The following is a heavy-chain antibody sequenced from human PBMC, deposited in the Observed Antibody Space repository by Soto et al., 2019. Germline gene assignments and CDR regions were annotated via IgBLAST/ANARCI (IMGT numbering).Heavy chain of an antibody. D-gene: IGHD6-19*01. V-gene: IGHV3-30*18. CDR2: ISYDGSNK. J-gene: IGHJ4*02. CDR3: AKDSPGVAGTGLDD. Sequence: PGGSLRLSCAASGFTFSSYGMHWVRQAPGKGLEWVAVISYDGSNKYYADSVKGRFTISRDNSKNTLYLQMNSLRAEDTAVYYCAKDSPGVAGTGLDDWGQGTRVTVAS. CDR1: GFTFSSYG.